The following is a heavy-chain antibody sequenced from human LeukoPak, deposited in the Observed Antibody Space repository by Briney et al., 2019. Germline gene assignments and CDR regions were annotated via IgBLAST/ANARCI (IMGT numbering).Heavy chain of an antibody. CDR1: QFTFGDYG. CDR2: ISWNGDEN. Sequence: GGSLRLSCAASQFTFGDYGMVWVRHAPGKGLEWVSGISWNGDENTYADSVKGRFTISREDAKNSLYLQMNSLRAEDTALYYCARDNWGPDHWGQGTLVTVSS. D-gene: IGHD7-27*01. V-gene: IGHV3-20*04. J-gene: IGHJ4*02. CDR3: ARDNWGPDH.